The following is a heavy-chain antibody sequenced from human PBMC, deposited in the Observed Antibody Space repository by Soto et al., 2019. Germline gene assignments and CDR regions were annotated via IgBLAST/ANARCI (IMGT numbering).Heavy chain of an antibody. V-gene: IGHV3-23*01. CDR1: GFTFRSYA. D-gene: IGHD4-17*01. CDR2: ISGSGGST. Sequence: EVQLLESGGGLVQPGGSLRLSCAASGFTFRSYAMSGVRQAPGKGLEGVSAISGSGGSTYYADSVKGRFTISRDNSQKTLYLQMNSRRAEDTAVYYCAKDLGVPYGGNEWWGQGTLGTVSS. CDR3: AKDLGVPYGGNEW. J-gene: IGHJ4*02.